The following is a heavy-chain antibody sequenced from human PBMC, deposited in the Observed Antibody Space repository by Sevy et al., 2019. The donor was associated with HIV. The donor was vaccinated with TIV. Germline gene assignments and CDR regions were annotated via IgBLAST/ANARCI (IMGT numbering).Heavy chain of an antibody. Sequence: GSLRLSCAASGFTFSNYAMSWVRQAPGKGLEWVSSIRISGGNTYYADSVKGRFTISRDNSKNTLYLQMNSLGAEETAVYYCAKEWTQLSDWYGELDYWGQGSLVTVSS. V-gene: IGHV3-23*01. CDR3: AKEWTQLSDWYGELDY. D-gene: IGHD6-19*01. CDR2: IRISGGNT. CDR1: GFTFSNYA. J-gene: IGHJ4*02.